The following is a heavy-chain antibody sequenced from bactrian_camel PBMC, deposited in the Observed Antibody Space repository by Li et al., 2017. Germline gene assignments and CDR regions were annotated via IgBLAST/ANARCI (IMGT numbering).Heavy chain of an antibody. Sequence: VQLVESGGGSVQAGGSLRLSCAASGYTYSSYCMAWFRQAPGKEREGVAAIDSDGSTSYADSVKGRFTISKDNAKNTLYLQMNSLKPEDTAIYYCASDPGRSGDFCYARARSFAYQGQGTQVTVS. J-gene: IGHJ4*01. D-gene: IGHD2*01. V-gene: IGHV3S26*01. CDR2: IDSDGST. CDR1: GYTYSSYC.